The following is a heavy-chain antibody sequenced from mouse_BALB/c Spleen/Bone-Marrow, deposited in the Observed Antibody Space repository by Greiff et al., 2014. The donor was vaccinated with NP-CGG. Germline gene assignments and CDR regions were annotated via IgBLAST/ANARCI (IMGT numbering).Heavy chain of an antibody. Sequence: VHVKQSGAELVKPGASVKLSCTASGFNIKDTYMHWVKQRPEQGLEWIGRIDPANGNTKYDPKFQGKATITADTSSNTAYLQLSSLTSEDTAVYYCARYYYGSSYFDYWGQGTTLTVSP. CDR2: IDPANGNT. J-gene: IGHJ2*01. D-gene: IGHD1-1*01. V-gene: IGHV14-3*02. CDR1: GFNIKDTY. CDR3: ARYYYGSSYFDY.